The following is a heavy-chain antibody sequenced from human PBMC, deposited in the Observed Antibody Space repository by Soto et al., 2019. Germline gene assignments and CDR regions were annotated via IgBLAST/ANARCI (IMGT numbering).Heavy chain of an antibody. Sequence: SETLSLTCTVSGGSVSSGSYYRSWIRQPPGKGLEWIGYIYYSGSTNYNPSLKSRVTISVDTSKNQFSLKLSSVTAADTAVYYCARKYIVGATKTYYFDYWGQGTLVTVSS. J-gene: IGHJ4*02. CDR2: IYYSGST. V-gene: IGHV4-61*01. CDR1: GGSVSSGSYY. D-gene: IGHD1-26*01. CDR3: ARKYIVGATKTYYFDY.